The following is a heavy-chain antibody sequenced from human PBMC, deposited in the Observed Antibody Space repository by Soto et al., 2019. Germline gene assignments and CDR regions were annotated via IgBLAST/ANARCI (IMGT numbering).Heavy chain of an antibody. CDR3: ASSPKSSGGSWHEDYFDY. D-gene: IGHD2-15*01. Sequence: QVQLVESGGGVVQPGRSLRLSCAAYGFTFSSYGMHWVRQAPGKGLKWVAVIWYDGSNKYYADSVKGRFTISRDNSKNTLYLQMNSLRAEDTAVYYCASSPKSSGGSWHEDYFDYWGQGTLVTVSS. J-gene: IGHJ4*02. V-gene: IGHV3-33*01. CDR1: GFTFSSYG. CDR2: IWYDGSNK.